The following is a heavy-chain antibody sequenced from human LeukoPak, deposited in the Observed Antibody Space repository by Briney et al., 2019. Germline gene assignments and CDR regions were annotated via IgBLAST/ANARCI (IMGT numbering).Heavy chain of an antibody. CDR2: INAGNGNT. J-gene: IGHJ4*02. D-gene: IGHD3-10*01. V-gene: IGHV1-3*01. CDR1: GYTFTSYA. Sequence: GASVKVSCKASGYTFTSYAMHWVRQAPGQRLEWMGWINAGNGNTKYSQKFQGRVTITRDTSASTAYMELSSLRSEDTAVYYCARGRTARGEYFDYWGQGTLVTVSS. CDR3: ARGRTARGEYFDY.